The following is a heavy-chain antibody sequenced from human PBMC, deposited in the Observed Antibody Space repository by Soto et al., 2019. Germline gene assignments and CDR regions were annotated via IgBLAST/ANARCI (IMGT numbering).Heavy chain of an antibody. CDR1: GGTFSSYA. J-gene: IGHJ3*02. V-gene: IGHV1-69*13. CDR2: IIPIFGTA. CDR3: AREQMRRGSYYDAFDI. D-gene: IGHD1-26*01. Sequence: ASVKVSCKASGGTFSSYAISWVRQAPGQGLEWVGGIIPIFGTANYAQKFQGRVTITADESTSTAYMELSSLRSEDTAVYYCAREQMRRGSYYDAFDIWGQGTMVTVSS.